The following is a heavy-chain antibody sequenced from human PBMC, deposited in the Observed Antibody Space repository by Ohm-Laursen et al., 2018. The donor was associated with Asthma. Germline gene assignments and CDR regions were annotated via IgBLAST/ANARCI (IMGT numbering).Heavy chain of an antibody. V-gene: IGHV4-31*03. D-gene: IGHD4-17*01. CDR3: ARDKTVTTNYYGMDV. Sequence: SQTLSLTCTVSGGSISSGGYYWSWIRQHPGKGLEWIGYIYYSGSTYYNPSLKSRVTISVDTSKNQFSLKLSSVTAADTAVYYCARDKTVTTNYYGMDVWGQGTTVTVSS. CDR2: IYYSGST. J-gene: IGHJ6*02. CDR1: GGSISSGGYY.